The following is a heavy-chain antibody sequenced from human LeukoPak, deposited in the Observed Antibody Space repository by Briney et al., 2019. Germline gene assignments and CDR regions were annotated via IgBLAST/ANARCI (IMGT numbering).Heavy chain of an antibody. J-gene: IGHJ3*02. CDR1: AVSISSGSYY. CDR2: IYTSGGT. CDR3: AREAFDI. Sequence: SETLSLTCTVSAVSISSGSYYWRWLRQPAGKGLEWIGRIYTSGGTNYNPSLRGRVTISVDTSKNQFSLKLSSVTAADTAVYYCAREAFDIWGQGTMGTVSS. V-gene: IGHV4-61*02.